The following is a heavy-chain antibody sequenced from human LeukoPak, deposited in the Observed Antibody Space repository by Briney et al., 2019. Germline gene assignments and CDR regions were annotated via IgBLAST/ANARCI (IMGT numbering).Heavy chain of an antibody. Sequence: SETLSLTCTVSGGSISSYYWSWVRQPPGKVLEWIGYIYYSGSTNYNPSLKSRVTISVDTSKNQFSLKLSSVTAADTAVYYCARRNYYYYMDVWGKGTTVTVSS. CDR1: GGSISSYY. J-gene: IGHJ6*03. CDR3: ARRNYYYYMDV. CDR2: IYYSGST. V-gene: IGHV4-59*01.